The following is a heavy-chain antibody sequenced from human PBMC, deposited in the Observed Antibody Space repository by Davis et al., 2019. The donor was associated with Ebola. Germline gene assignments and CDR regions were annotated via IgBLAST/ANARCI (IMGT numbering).Heavy chain of an antibody. Sequence: GGSLRLSCAASGFTLSSYGMYWVRQAPGNGLEWVASISFDGRNKYYADSVKGRFTISRDNSRNAMYLQMNSLRADDTALYYCAKGTAMIVGVSNWFDPWGQGTLVTVSS. CDR1: GFTLSSYG. V-gene: IGHV3-30*18. CDR3: AKGTAMIVGVSNWFDP. D-gene: IGHD3-22*01. J-gene: IGHJ5*02. CDR2: ISFDGRNK.